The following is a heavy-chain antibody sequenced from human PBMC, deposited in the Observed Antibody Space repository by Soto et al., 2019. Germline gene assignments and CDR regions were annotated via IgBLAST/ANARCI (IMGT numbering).Heavy chain of an antibody. CDR2: IYWDDDK. D-gene: IGHD3-10*01. CDR1: GFSLSTSGVG. J-gene: IGHJ5*02. CDR3: EHRISKGWFVAWCEP. Sequence: QITLKESGPTLVKPTQTLTLTCTFSGFSLSTSGVGVGWIRQPPGKTLEWLAVIYWDDDKRYSPSLKSRLTTTKVKTNSQIVRRVTRTNPIDTTKYYCEHRISKGWFVAWCEPWGQGTVITVSS. V-gene: IGHV2-5*02.